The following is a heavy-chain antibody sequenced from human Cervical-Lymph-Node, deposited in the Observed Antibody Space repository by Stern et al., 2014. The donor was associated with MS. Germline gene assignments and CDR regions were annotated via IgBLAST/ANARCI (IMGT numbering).Heavy chain of an antibody. J-gene: IGHJ4*02. CDR3: ARHVQGFDY. CDR2: IYPYDSDT. CDR1: GYSFTIYY. V-gene: IGHV5-51*01. Sequence: EVKLVESGEEVKKPGESLKIYCKLSGYSFTIYYIAWVRQMPGKGLEWMGVIYPYDSDTPYSPSFQGQVTISADKSITTAYLQWSSLRASDTAMYYCARHVQGFDYWGQGTLVTVSS.